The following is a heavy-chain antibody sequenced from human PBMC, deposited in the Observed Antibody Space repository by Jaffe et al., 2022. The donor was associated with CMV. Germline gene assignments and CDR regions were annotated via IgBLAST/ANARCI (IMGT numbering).Heavy chain of an antibody. V-gene: IGHV3-9*01. Sequence: EVQLVESGGGLVQPGRSLRLSCAASGFTFDDYAMHWVRQAPGKGLEWVSGISWNSGSIGYADSVKGRFTISRDNAKNSLYLQMNSLRAEDTALYYCAKDGLNENAFDIWGQGTMVTVSS. CDR3: AKDGLNENAFDI. J-gene: IGHJ3*02. D-gene: IGHD1-1*01. CDR2: ISWNSGSI. CDR1: GFTFDDYA.